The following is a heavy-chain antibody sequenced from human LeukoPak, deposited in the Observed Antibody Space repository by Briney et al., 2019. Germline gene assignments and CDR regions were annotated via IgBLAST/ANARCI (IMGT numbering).Heavy chain of an antibody. CDR3: ARVRSGWYSSAGWFDP. Sequence: PSETLSLTCTVSGGSISSYYWSWIRQPPGKGLEWIGYIYYSGSTNYNPSLKSRVTISVDTSKNQFSLKLSSVTAADTAVYYCARVRSGWYSSAGWFDPWGQGTLVTVSS. J-gene: IGHJ5*02. CDR1: GGSISSYY. V-gene: IGHV4-59*01. CDR2: IYYSGST. D-gene: IGHD6-19*01.